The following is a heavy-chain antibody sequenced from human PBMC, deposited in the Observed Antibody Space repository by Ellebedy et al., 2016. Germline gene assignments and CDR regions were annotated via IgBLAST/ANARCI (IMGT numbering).Heavy chain of an antibody. CDR2: IYYSGST. D-gene: IGHD3-22*01. J-gene: IGHJ2*01. CDR1: GGSISSGGYY. V-gene: IGHV4-31*03. CDR3: AGGRGYDSSGYSWYFDL. Sequence: LRLSCTVSGGSISSGGYYWSWIRQHPGKGLEWIGYIYYSGSTYYNPSLKSRVTISVDTSKNQFSLKLSSVTAADTAVYYCAGGRGYDSSGYSWYFDLWGRGTLVTVSS.